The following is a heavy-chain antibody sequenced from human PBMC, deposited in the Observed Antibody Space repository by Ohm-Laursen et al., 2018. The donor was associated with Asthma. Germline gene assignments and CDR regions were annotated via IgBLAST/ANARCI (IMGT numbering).Heavy chain of an antibody. V-gene: IGHV3-21*01. D-gene: IGHD1-1*01. CDR1: GFTFSSYS. CDR3: AVRTTSAGFDV. CDR2: ISSSSSYT. J-gene: IGHJ6*02. Sequence: SLRLSCAASGFTFSSYSMNWVRQAPGKGLEWVSSISSSSSYTYYADSVKGRFTISRDNAKNSLYLQMNSLRAQDTAVYYCAVRTTSAGFDVWGQGTTVTVSS.